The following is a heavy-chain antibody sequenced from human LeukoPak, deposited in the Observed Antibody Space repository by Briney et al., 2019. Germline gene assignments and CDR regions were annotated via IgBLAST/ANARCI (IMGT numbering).Heavy chain of an antibody. D-gene: IGHD6-6*01. CDR1: GGSISSSSYY. CDR2: IYYSGST. V-gene: IGHV4-39*07. CDR3: ARVKRRIAASDY. J-gene: IGHJ4*02. Sequence: AETLSLTCTVSGGSISSSSYYWGWIRQPPGKGLEWIGSIYYSGSTYYNPSLKSRVTISVDTSKNQFSLKLSSVTAADTAVYYCARVKRRIAASDYWGQGTLVTVSS.